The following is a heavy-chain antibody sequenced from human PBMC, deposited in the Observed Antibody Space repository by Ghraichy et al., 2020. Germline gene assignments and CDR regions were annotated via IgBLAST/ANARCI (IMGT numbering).Heavy chain of an antibody. D-gene: IGHD3-9*01. J-gene: IGHJ5*02. Sequence: ASVKVSCKVSGYTLTELSMHWVRQAPGKGLEWMGGFDPEDGETIYAQKFQGRVTMTEDTSTDTAYMELSSLRSEDTAVYYCATVNILTGHTPGWFDPWGQGTLVTVSS. CDR2: FDPEDGET. CDR3: ATVNILTGHTPGWFDP. V-gene: IGHV1-24*01. CDR1: GYTLTELS.